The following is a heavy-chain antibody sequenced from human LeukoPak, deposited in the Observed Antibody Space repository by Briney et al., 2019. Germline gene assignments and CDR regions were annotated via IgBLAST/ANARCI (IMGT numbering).Heavy chain of an antibody. J-gene: IGHJ2*01. CDR1: GGSISSYY. Sequence: SETLSLTCTVSGGSISSYYWSWIRQPPGKGLEWIGYIYYSGSTNYNPSLKSRVTVSVDTSKNQFSLTLSSVTAADMAVYYCARDAYSSGPTRSRSYWYFDLWGRGTLVTVSS. CDR3: ARDAYSSGPTRSRSYWYFDL. V-gene: IGHV4-59*01. D-gene: IGHD6-19*01. CDR2: IYYSGST.